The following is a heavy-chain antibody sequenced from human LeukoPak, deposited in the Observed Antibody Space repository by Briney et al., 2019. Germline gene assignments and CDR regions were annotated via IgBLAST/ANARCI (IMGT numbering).Heavy chain of an antibody. CDR3: ASTAYCGGDCYSGVFDY. J-gene: IGHJ4*02. CDR2: INWNGGST. CDR1: GFTFDDYG. D-gene: IGHD2-21*02. Sequence: PGGSLRLSCAASGFTFDDYGMSWVRQAPGKGLEWVSGINWNGGSTGYADSVKGRFTISRDNAKNSLYLQMNSLRAEDTALYYCASTAYCGGDCYSGVFDYWGQGTLVTVSS. V-gene: IGHV3-20*04.